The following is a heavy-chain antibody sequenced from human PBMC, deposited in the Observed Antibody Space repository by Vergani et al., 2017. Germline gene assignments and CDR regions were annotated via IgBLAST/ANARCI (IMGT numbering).Heavy chain of an antibody. CDR3: ARSYFDWCFDL. CDR1: GGPITSGGYS. D-gene: IGHD2/OR15-2a*01. CDR2: IYHSGST. J-gene: IGHJ2*01. Sequence: QLQLQESGSGLVKPSQTLSLPCAVSGGPITSGGYSWSWLRQPPGKGLEWIGYIYHSGSTYYNPSLKSRLTIAVDRSKNQFSLKLSSVTAADTAVYYCARSYFDWCFDLWGRGTLVTVSS. V-gene: IGHV4-30-2*01.